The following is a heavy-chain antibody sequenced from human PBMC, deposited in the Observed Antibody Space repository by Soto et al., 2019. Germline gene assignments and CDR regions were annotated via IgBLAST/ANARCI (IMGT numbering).Heavy chain of an antibody. V-gene: IGHV4-34*01. J-gene: IGHJ3*02. D-gene: IGHD3-16*01. Sequence: SETLSLTCAIYNGSFSNYYWSWIRLTPGKGLEWVGDINHSGGANYNPSLKSRVSMSVDTSKNQFSLRLNSVTAADTAVYYCARPANNHTGNYDYFHDAFDIWGQGRMVTVSS. CDR3: ARPANNHTGNYDYFHDAFDI. CDR2: INHSGGA. CDR1: NGSFSNYY.